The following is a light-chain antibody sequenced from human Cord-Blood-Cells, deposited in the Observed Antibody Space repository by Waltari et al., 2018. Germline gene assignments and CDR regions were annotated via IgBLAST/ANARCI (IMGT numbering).Light chain of an antibody. CDR3: CSYAGSYTYVV. Sequence: QSALTQPRSVSGSPGQSVTISCTGTSSDVGGYNYVSWYQQHPGKAPKLMIYDVSRGPSGVTDRFSGSKSGNTASLTISGLQAEDEADYYCCSYAGSYTYVVFGGGTKLTVL. J-gene: IGLJ2*01. CDR1: SSDVGGYNY. CDR2: DVS. V-gene: IGLV2-11*01.